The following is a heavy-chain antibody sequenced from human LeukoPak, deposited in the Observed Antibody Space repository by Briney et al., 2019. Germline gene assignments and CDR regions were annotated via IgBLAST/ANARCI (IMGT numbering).Heavy chain of an antibody. V-gene: IGHV4-59*01. CDR3: ARDNPPSDY. Sequence: SETLSLTCTVSGGSISSYYWSWIRQPPVKGLEWIGYIYYSGSTNYNPSLKSRVTISVDTSKNQFSLKLSSVTAADTAVYYCARDNPPSDYWGQGTLVTVSS. CDR1: GGSISSYY. CDR2: IYYSGST. J-gene: IGHJ4*02. D-gene: IGHD1-14*01.